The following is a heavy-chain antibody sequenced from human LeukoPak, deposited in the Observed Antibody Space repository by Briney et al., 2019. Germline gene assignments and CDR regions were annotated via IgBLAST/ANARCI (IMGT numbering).Heavy chain of an antibody. J-gene: IGHJ5*02. V-gene: IGHV4-31*03. CDR3: AREVGTYYYDSSGYYPNNWFDP. CDR2: IYYSEST. Sequence: PSQTLSLTCTVSGGSISSGGYYWSWIRQHPGKGLEWVGYIYYSESTYYNPSLKSRVTISVDTSKNQFSLKLSSVTAADTAVYYCAREVGTYYYDSSGYYPNNWFDPWGQGTLVTVSS. CDR1: GGSISSGGYY. D-gene: IGHD3-22*01.